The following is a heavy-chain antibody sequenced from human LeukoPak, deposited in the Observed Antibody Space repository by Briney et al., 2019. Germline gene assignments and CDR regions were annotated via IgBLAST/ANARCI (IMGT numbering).Heavy chain of an antibody. Sequence: HAGGSLRLSCAASGFTFTSFGMHWVRQAPGKGLEWVAFIRYDRSNKYYVDSVKGRFTISRDNSKNTLYLQMKSLRPEDTAVYDCAKKSGTESHCGQGTLVTVSS. J-gene: IGHJ4*02. V-gene: IGHV3-30*02. CDR2: IRYDRSNK. CDR1: GFTFTSFG. CDR3: AKKSGTESH.